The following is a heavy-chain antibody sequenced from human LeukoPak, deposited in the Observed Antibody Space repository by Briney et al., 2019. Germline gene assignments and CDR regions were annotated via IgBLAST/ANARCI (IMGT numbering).Heavy chain of an antibody. J-gene: IGHJ4*02. CDR1: GFTFSNYA. Sequence: PGRSLRLSCAASGFTFSNYAMHWVRQAPGKGLEWVAVISYDGHYKYYADSVKGRFTISRDNSRNTLYLQMNSLRGEDTAAYYCARDHAADIVATGEDYWGQGTLVTVSS. V-gene: IGHV3-30-3*01. D-gene: IGHD5-12*01. CDR3: ARDHAADIVATGEDY. CDR2: ISYDGHYK.